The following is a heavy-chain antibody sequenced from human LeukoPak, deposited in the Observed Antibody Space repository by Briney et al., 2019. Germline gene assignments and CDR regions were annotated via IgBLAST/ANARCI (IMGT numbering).Heavy chain of an antibody. D-gene: IGHD2-2*01. Sequence: ASVKVSCKASGYSVTGFYIHWVRQAPGQGLEWTGWMNATSGGANYAQGFRGSLTMTSDTSITTAYMDLSSLTSDVTAMYYCITSSAYSTSWGAFDIWGQGTMVTVSS. CDR3: ITSSAYSTSWGAFDI. V-gene: IGHV1-2*02. CDR1: GYSVTGFY. CDR2: MNATSGGA. J-gene: IGHJ3*02.